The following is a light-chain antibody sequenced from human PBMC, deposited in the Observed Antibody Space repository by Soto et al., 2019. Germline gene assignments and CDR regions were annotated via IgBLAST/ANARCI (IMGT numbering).Light chain of an antibody. J-gene: IGKJ4*01. CDR2: WAS. CDR3: QQYSLTPLT. CDR1: QSVLYTSNNRNY. V-gene: IGKV4-1*01. Sequence: DVMLTQSPDSLTVALGERATMNCKSSQSVLYTSNNRNYLAWYQQKPGQPPKLLIYWASTRESGVPDRFSGSGSGTDFTLTISSLQAEDVAVYYCQQYSLTPLTFGGGTKVDIK.